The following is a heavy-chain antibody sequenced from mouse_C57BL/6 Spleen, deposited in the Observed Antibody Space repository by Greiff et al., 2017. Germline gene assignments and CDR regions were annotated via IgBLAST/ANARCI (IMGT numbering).Heavy chain of an antibody. CDR1: GYAFSSYW. Sequence: QVQLKQSGAELVKPGASVKISCKASGYAFSSYWMNWVKQRPGKGLEWIGQIYPGDGDTNYNGKFKGKATLTADKSSSTAYMQLSSLTSEDSAVYFCASTGLRWYFDVWGTGTTVTVSS. J-gene: IGHJ1*03. V-gene: IGHV1-80*01. CDR2: IYPGDGDT. D-gene: IGHD2-4*01. CDR3: ASTGLRWYFDV.